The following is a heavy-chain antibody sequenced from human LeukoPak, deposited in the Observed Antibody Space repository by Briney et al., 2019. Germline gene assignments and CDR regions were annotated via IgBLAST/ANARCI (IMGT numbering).Heavy chain of an antibody. CDR3: ARKAVGATAFAY. D-gene: IGHD1-26*01. J-gene: IGHJ4*02. CDR2: ISSSSGFT. V-gene: IGHV3-21*05. CDR1: GFTLSSYS. Sequence: PGGSLRLSCAASGFTLSSYSMNWVRQALGKGLEWVSYISSSSGFTHYADSVKGRFTISRDNAKNSLYLQMNSLRAEDTAVYYCARKAVGATAFAYWGPGTLVTVSS.